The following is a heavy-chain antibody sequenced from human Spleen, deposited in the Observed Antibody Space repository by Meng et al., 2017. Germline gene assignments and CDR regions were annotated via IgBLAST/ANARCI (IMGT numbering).Heavy chain of an antibody. CDR1: GFTFSSSS. CDR3: AEVGARPAAMYN. V-gene: IGHV3-21*01. Sequence: GESLKISCAASGFTFSSSSMNWVRQAPVKGLEWVSSISSSSRYIYYADSVKGRFTISRDNAKNSLFLQMNSLRTEDTAMYYCAEVGARPAAMYNWGQGTLVTVSS. J-gene: IGHJ4*02. D-gene: IGHD2-2*01. CDR2: ISSSSRYI.